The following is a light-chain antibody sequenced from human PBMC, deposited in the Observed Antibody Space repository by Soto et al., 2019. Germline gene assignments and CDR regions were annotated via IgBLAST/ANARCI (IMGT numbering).Light chain of an antibody. CDR3: QQSYSTPLT. V-gene: IGKV1-39*01. J-gene: IGKJ4*01. Sequence: DIQMTQSPSSLSASVGDRVTITCRASQSISSYLNWYQQKPGKAPKLLFKAASSLQSGVPSRFSGSGSGTDFTLTISSLQPEDFATYYCQQSYSTPLTFGGGTKVEIK. CDR2: AAS. CDR1: QSISSY.